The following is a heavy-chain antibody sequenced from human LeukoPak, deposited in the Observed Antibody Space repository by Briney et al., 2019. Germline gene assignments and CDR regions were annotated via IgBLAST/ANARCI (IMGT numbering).Heavy chain of an antibody. J-gene: IGHJ5*02. D-gene: IGHD1-26*01. V-gene: IGHV5-10-1*01. CDR1: GYSFTSYW. Sequence: GESLKISCKGSGYSFTSYWISWVRQMPGKGLEWMGRIDPSDSYTNYSPSFQGHVTISADKSISTAHLQWSSLKASDTAMYYCARRVGATGWFDPWGQGTLVTVSS. CDR2: IDPSDSYT. CDR3: ARRVGATGWFDP.